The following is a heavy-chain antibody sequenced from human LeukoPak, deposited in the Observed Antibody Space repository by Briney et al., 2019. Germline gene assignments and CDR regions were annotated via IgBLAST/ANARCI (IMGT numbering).Heavy chain of an antibody. CDR2: IYSGGST. CDR3: ARDLRIAVAGYYYYGMDV. D-gene: IGHD6-19*01. CDR1: GFTVSSNY. J-gene: IGHJ6*02. Sequence: PGGSLRLSCAASGFTVSSNYMSWVRQAPGKGLEWVSVIYSGGSTYYADSVKGRFTISRDNSKNTLYLQMNSLRAEDTAVYYCARDLRIAVAGYYYYGMDVWGQGTTVTVSS. V-gene: IGHV3-66*01.